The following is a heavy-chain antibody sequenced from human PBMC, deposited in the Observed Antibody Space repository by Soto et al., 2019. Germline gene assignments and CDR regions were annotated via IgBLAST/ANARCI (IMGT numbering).Heavy chain of an antibody. Sequence: GASVKVSCKASGYTFTSYDINWVRQATGQGLEWMGWMNPNSGNTGYAQKFQGRVTMTRNTSISTAYMELSSLRSEDTAVYYCAREEDTDTIFGVVISLWGQGTLVTVSS. CDR1: GYTFTSYD. V-gene: IGHV1-8*01. CDR2: MNPNSGNT. J-gene: IGHJ4*02. CDR3: AREEDTDTIFGVVISL. D-gene: IGHD3-3*01.